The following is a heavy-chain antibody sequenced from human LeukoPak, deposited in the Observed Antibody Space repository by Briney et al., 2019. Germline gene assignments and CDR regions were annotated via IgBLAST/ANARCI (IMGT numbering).Heavy chain of an antibody. CDR1: EFTFSSYT. J-gene: IGHJ4*02. Sequence: PGGSLRLSCAASEFTFSSYTINWVRQAPGKGLEWVSSISSTSTYISYADSVKGRFTISRDNAKNSLYLQMNSLRAEDTAVYYGARGGGNFDYWGRGTPVTVSS. V-gene: IGHV3-21*01. CDR3: ARGGGNFDY. CDR2: ISSTSTYI. D-gene: IGHD2-15*01.